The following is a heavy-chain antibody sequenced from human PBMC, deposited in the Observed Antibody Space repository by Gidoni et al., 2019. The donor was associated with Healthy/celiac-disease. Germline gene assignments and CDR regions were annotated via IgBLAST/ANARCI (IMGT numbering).Heavy chain of an antibody. J-gene: IGHJ4*02. CDR3: ARSFSSAGTLITP. CDR1: GGSISSGGYS. V-gene: IGHV4-31*03. D-gene: IGHD1-7*01. Sequence: QVQLQESGPGLATPSQTLSLTCTVSGGSISSGGYSWRWIRQHPGKGLEWIGYIYYSGSTYYNPSLKSRVTISVDTSKNQFSLKLSSVTAADTAVYYCARSFSSAGTLITPWGQGTLVTVSS. CDR2: IYYSGST.